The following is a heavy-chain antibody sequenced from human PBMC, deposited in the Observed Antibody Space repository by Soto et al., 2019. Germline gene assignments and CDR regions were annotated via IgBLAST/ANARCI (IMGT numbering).Heavy chain of an antibody. CDR1: GGTFSSYA. Sequence: SVKVSCKASGGTFSSYAISCVRQAPGQGLEWMGGIIPIFGTANYAQKFQGRVTITADKSTSTAYMELSSLRSEDTAVYYCARSESRQQLVYGMDVWGQGTTVTVS. D-gene: IGHD6-13*01. V-gene: IGHV1-69*06. CDR3: ARSESRQQLVYGMDV. J-gene: IGHJ6*02. CDR2: IIPIFGTA.